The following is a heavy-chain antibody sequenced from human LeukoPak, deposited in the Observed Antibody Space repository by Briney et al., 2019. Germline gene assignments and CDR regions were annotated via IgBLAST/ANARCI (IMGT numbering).Heavy chain of an antibody. CDR1: GYSISNGYY. J-gene: IGHJ4*02. Sequence: SETLSLTCTVSGYSISNGYYWGWIRQPPGKGLRWIGSVYHSGSTYYNPSLKSRVTISVDTSKNQFSLKLSSVTAADTAVYYCARRNSAGFDYWGQGTLVTVSS. D-gene: IGHD4-23*01. V-gene: IGHV4-38-2*02. CDR2: VYHSGST. CDR3: ARRNSAGFDY.